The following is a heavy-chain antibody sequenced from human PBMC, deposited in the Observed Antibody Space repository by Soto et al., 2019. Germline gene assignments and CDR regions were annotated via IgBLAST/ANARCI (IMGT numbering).Heavy chain of an antibody. J-gene: IGHJ4*02. CDR2: ISADNGNT. CDR3: ARVTQPPEYYFDY. Sequence: ASVKVSCKASGYTFTSYGSSWVRQAPGQRLEWMGWISADNGNTNYSQKFQGRVTITRDTSASTAYMELSSLRSEDTAVYYCARVTQPPEYYFDYWGQGTLVTVSS. V-gene: IGHV1-18*01. CDR1: GYTFTSYG.